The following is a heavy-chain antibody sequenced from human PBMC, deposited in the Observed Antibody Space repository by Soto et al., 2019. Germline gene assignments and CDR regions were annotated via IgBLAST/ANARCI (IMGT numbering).Heavy chain of an antibody. CDR2: IIPVLGTA. V-gene: IGHV1-69*01. Sequence: VQLVQSGAEVRMPGSSVKVSCKASGGTFNSFAFSWVRQAPGQGLEWMGGIIPVLGTADDAQKFQGRITITADESTSTAYMELSSLRSEDTAVYYCARTKGGGPPYYRMDVWGQGTTVTVSS. CDR1: GGTFNSFA. CDR3: ARTKGGGPPYYRMDV. J-gene: IGHJ6*02. D-gene: IGHD1-26*01.